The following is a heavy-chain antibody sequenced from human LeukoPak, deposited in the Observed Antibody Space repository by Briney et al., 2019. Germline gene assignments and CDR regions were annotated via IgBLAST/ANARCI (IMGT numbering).Heavy chain of an antibody. Sequence: PSETLSLTRTVSGGSISSFHWSWIRQPPGKGLEWIGYIYYSGSTNCNPSLKSRVTISVDTSKNQFSLKLSSVTAADTAVYYCARRAYSSGYYFFDYWGQGALVTVSS. D-gene: IGHD6-19*01. J-gene: IGHJ4*02. CDR1: GGSISSFH. CDR2: IYYSGST. V-gene: IGHV4-59*01. CDR3: ARRAYSSGYYFFDY.